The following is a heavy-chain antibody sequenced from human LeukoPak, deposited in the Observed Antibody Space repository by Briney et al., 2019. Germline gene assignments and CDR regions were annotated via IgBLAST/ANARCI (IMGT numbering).Heavy chain of an antibody. CDR2: ISSSGSII. D-gene: IGHD3-9*01. CDR3: ARMNYDILTGYYLRAFDV. CDR1: GFTFSSYE. Sequence: GGSLRLSCAASGFTFSSYEINWVRQAPGKGLEWVSHISSSGSIIYYADSVKGRFTISRDNPKNSLYLQMNSLRAEDTAVYYCARMNYDILTGYYLRAFDVWGQGTMVTVPS. J-gene: IGHJ3*01. V-gene: IGHV3-48*03.